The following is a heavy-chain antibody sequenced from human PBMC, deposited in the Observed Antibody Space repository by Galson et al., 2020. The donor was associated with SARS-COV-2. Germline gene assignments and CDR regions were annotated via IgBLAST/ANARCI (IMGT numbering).Heavy chain of an antibody. Sequence: SETLSLTCTVSGGSISSSSYYWGWIRQPPGKGLEWIGSIYYSGRTYYNPSLKSRVTISVDTSKNQFSLKLSSVTAADTAVYYCARYSYGFSSDDAFDIWGQGTMVTVSS. CDR3: ARYSYGFSSDDAFDI. CDR1: GGSISSSSYY. J-gene: IGHJ3*02. D-gene: IGHD5-18*01. CDR2: IYYSGRT. V-gene: IGHV4-39*07.